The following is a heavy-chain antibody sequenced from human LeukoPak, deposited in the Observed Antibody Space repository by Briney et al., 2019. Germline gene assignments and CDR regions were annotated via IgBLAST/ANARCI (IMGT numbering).Heavy chain of an antibody. V-gene: IGHV3-21*01. CDR1: RFTFSSYT. CDR3: TRGSYGDYEY. CDR2: IDPSSTYI. D-gene: IGHD4-17*01. J-gene: IGHJ4*02. Sequence: GGSLRLSCSASRFTFSSYTMNWVRQAPGKGLEWVSSIDPSSTYIYYADSVKGRFTNSRDNAQNSLNSLRAEDTAVYYCTRGSYGDYEYWGQGTLVTVSS.